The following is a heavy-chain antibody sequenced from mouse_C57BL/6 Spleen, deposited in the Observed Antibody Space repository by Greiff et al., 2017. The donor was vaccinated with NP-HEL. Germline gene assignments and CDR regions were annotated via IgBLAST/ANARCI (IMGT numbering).Heavy chain of an antibody. V-gene: IGHV1-50*01. CDR3: AIGSPYAMDY. CDR2: IDPSDSYT. D-gene: IGHD1-1*01. J-gene: IGHJ4*01. Sequence: VQLQQPGAELVKPGASVKLSCKASGYTFTSYWMQWVKQRPGQGLEWIGEIDPSDSYTNYNQKFKGKATLTVDTSSSTAYMQLSSLTSEDSAVYYCAIGSPYAMDYWGQGTSVTVSS. CDR1: GYTFTSYW.